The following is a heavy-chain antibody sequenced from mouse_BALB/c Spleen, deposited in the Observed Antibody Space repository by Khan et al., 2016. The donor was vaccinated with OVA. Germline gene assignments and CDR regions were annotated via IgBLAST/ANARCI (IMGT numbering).Heavy chain of an antibody. J-gene: IGHJ4*01. CDR3: ARRTTEYALDY. CDR2: INPRSDYT. CDR1: GYTFTSHT. D-gene: IGHD2-14*01. Sequence: QVQLKQSGAELARPGASVKMSCKASGYTFTSHTMHWVKQRPGQGLEWIGYINPRSDYTQYNQKFNDKATLTADISSSTAYMQLSSLTSEDYAVYDGARRTTEYALDYWGQGTSVTF. V-gene: IGHV1-4*01.